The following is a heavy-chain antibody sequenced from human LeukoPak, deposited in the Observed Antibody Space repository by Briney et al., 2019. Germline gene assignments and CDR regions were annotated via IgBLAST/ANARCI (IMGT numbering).Heavy chain of an antibody. CDR3: AVGRAVAGRDYYYYYYMDV. Sequence: SVKVSCKASGGTFSSYAISWVRQAPGQGLEWMGRIIPIFGTANYAQKFQGRVTITTDESTSTAYMELSSLRSEDTAVYYCAVGRAVAGRDYYYYYYMDVWGEGTTVTVSS. CDR2: IIPIFGTA. CDR1: GGTFSSYA. J-gene: IGHJ6*03. V-gene: IGHV1-69*05. D-gene: IGHD6-19*01.